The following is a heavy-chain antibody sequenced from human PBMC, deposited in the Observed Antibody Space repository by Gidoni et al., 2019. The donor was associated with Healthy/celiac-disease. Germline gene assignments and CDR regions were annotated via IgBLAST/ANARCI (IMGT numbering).Heavy chain of an antibody. CDR2: IGTAGDT. J-gene: IGHJ4*02. CDR1: GFTFSSYD. CDR3: ARSVSCSSTSCYGGAIGY. V-gene: IGHV3-13*01. Sequence: EVQLVESGGGLVQPGGSLRLSCAAYGFTFSSYDMHCVRQATGKGLEWVSAIGTAGDTYYPGSVKGRFTISRENAKNSLYLQMNSLRAGDTAVYYCARSVSCSSTSCYGGAIGYWGQGTLVTVSS. D-gene: IGHD2-2*01.